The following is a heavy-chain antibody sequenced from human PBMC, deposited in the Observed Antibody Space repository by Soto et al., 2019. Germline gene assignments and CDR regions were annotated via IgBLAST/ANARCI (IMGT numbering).Heavy chain of an antibody. CDR1: GYSFTSYW. J-gene: IGHJ6*03. V-gene: IGHV5-51*01. D-gene: IGHD3-10*01. Sequence: PGESLKISCKGSGYSFTSYWIGWVRQMPGKGLEWMGIIYPGDSDTRYSPSFQGQVTISADKSISTAYLQWSSLKASDTAMYYCARHVGMYYGSGSYPYYYYYMDVWGKGTTVTVSS. CDR3: ARHVGMYYGSGSYPYYYYYMDV. CDR2: IYPGDSDT.